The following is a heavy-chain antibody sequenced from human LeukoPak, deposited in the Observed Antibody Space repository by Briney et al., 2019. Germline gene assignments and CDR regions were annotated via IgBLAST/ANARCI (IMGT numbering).Heavy chain of an antibody. Sequence: SVKVSCKASGGTFSSYAISWVRQAPEQGLEWMGGIIPIFGTANYAQKFQGRVTITADESTSTAYMELSSLRSEDTAVYYCARTVVVTARNYYYYGMDVWGQGTTVTVSS. CDR3: ARTVVVTARNYYYYGMDV. CDR1: GGTFSSYA. V-gene: IGHV1-69*01. CDR2: IIPIFGTA. D-gene: IGHD2-21*02. J-gene: IGHJ6*02.